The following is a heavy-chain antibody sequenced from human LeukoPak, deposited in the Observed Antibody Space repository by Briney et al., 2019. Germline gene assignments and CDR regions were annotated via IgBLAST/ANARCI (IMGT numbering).Heavy chain of an antibody. CDR1: GYTFTSYD. D-gene: IGHD2-21*01. Sequence: GASVKVSCKASGYTFTSYDINWVRQATGQGLEWMGWVNPNSGNTGYAQKFQGRITMTRNNSISTAYMELSSLRSEDTAVYYCARGRSTGGSDFFSIWGQGTLVTVSS. V-gene: IGHV1-8*01. J-gene: IGHJ4*02. CDR2: VNPNSGNT. CDR3: ARGRSTGGSDFFSI.